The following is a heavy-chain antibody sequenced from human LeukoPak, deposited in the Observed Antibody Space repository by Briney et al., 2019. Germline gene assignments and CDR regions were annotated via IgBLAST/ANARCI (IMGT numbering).Heavy chain of an antibody. V-gene: IGHV1-18*01. J-gene: IGHJ5*02. CDR2: ISAYNGNT. CDR3: AREKPPYYYDSRGYYFHWFDP. D-gene: IGHD3-22*01. CDR1: GYTFISYG. Sequence: ASVKVSCKASGYTFISYGISWVRQAPGQGLEWMGWISAYNGNTNYAQKLQGRVTMTTDTSTSTAYMELRSLRSDDTAVYYCAREKPPYYYDSRGYYFHWFDPWGQGTLVTVSS.